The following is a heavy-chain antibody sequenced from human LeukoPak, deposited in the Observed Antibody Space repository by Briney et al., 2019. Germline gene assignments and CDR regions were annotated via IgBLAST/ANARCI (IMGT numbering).Heavy chain of an antibody. CDR3: AKGQWELPVGYD. V-gene: IGHV3-23*01. CDR2: ISGSGGST. Sequence: PGGSLRLSCAASGFTFSSYAMSWVRQAPGKGLEWVSAISGSGGSTYYADSVKGRFTISRDNAKNTLYLQMNSLRAEDTAVYYCAKGQWELPVGYDWGQGTLVTVSS. CDR1: GFTFSSYA. J-gene: IGHJ4*02. D-gene: IGHD1-26*01.